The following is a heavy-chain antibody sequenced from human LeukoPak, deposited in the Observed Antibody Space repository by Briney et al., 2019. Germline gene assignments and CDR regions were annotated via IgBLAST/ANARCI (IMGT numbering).Heavy chain of an antibody. J-gene: IGHJ5*02. V-gene: IGHV3-72*01. CDR3: TRNLLIAAAGT. D-gene: IGHD6-13*01. Sequence: GGSLRLSCAASGFTFSDHYMDWVRQAPGKGLEWVGRTRNKANSYTTEYAASVKGRFTISRDDSKNSLYLQMNSLKTEDTAVYYCTRNLLIAAAGTWGQGTLVTVSS. CDR1: GFTFSDHY. CDR2: TRNKANSYTT.